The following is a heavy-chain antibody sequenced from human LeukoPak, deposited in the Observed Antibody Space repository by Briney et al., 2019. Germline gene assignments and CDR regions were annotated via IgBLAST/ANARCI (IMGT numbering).Heavy chain of an antibody. CDR2: IIPIFGTA. Sequence: GSSVKVSCKASGATFSSYAISWVRQAPGQGLEWMGGIIPIFGTANYAQKFQGRVTITADESTSTAYMELSSLRSEDTAVYYCASRIGPSPIIAAADYFDYWGQGTLVTVSS. CDR3: ASRIGPSPIIAAADYFDY. J-gene: IGHJ4*02. V-gene: IGHV1-69*01. CDR1: GATFSSYA. D-gene: IGHD6-13*01.